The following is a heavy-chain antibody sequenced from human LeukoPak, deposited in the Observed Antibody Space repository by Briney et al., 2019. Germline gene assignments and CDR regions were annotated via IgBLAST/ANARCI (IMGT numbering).Heavy chain of an antibody. CDR1: GYTFTDYY. J-gene: IGHJ4*02. CDR3: ARDSGYSRGGIPF. V-gene: IGHV1-2*02. D-gene: IGHD5-18*01. CDR2: INPTNGGP. Sequence: GASVKVSCKASGYTFTDYYIHWVRQAPGQGLEWMGWINPTNGGPNYSQNFQGRVTMTRDTSIGTAYMELHSLRSDDTAVYYCARDSGYSRGGIPFWGQGTLVTVSS.